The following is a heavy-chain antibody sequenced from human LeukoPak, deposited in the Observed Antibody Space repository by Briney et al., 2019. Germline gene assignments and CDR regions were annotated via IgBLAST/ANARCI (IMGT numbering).Heavy chain of an antibody. CDR2: ISSSSSTI. Sequence: SGGSLRLSCAASGFTFSSYNMNWVRQAPGRGLEWVSYISSSSSTIYYADSVKGRFTISRDNAKNSLYLQMNSLRTEDTAVYYCARGLPNYYGMDVWGQGTTVSVSS. V-gene: IGHV3-48*04. CDR3: ARGLPNYYGMDV. CDR1: GFTFSSYN. J-gene: IGHJ6*02.